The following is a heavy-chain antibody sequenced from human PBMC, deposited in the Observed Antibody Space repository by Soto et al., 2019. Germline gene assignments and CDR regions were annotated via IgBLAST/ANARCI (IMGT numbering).Heavy chain of an antibody. CDR3: AKHTLRSSGWDAFDI. V-gene: IGHV4-59*08. Sequence: SETLSLTCTVSGGSITSSYWSWIRQPPGRGLEWIGYIHYTGSTNYNPSLQSRVTISAETSKNQFSLNLRSVTAADTAVYYCAKHTLRSSGWDAFDIWGQGTMVTVSS. CDR1: GGSITSSY. D-gene: IGHD6-19*01. CDR2: IHYTGST. J-gene: IGHJ3*02.